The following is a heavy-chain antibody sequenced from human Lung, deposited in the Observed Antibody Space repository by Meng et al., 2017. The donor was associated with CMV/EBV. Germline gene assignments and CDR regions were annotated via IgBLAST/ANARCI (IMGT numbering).Heavy chain of an antibody. CDR3: ASGTPGRSYCDY. D-gene: IGHD2-15*01. CDR2: FVNYVDT. CDR1: GYTFGSYG. V-gene: IGHV1-18*01. Sequence: QVPLLEAGPEVKRPGVSVRVPCKASGYTFGSYGICWVRQAPGQGLEWMGWFVNYVDTYPAPKFQGRVTMTTDTHTNTAFMGLRSLTSDDTAVYYCASGTPGRSYCDYWGQGTLVTVSS. J-gene: IGHJ4*02.